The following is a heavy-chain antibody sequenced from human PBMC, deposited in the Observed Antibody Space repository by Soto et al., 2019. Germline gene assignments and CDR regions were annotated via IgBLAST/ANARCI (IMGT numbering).Heavy chain of an antibody. CDR3: ARTTTTKSRDY. D-gene: IGHD4-17*01. V-gene: IGHV3-23*01. CDR2: ISVTGSGT. Sequence: EVQLLESGGGLVQPGGSLGLSCAASGFTFSSYDMSWVRQAPEKGLEYVSSISVTGSGTYYADSVKGRFTISRDNSKNTLYLQMNSLRVEDTAVYYCARTTTTKSRDYWRQGTLVTVSS. J-gene: IGHJ4*02. CDR1: GFTFSSYD.